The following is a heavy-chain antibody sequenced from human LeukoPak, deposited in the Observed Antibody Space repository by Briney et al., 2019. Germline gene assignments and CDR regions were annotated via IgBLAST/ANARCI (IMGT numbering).Heavy chain of an antibody. J-gene: IGHJ4*02. CDR1: GFIVSGDF. V-gene: IGHV3-53*01. CDR3: AKVPLSTVTYFDY. CDR2: IYSDGST. D-gene: IGHD4-11*01. Sequence: GGSLRLSCAASGFIVSGDFMSWVRQAPGKGLEWVSVIYSDGSTYYADSVKGRFTISRDNSKNTLYLQMNSLRAEDTAVYYCAKVPLSTVTYFDYWGQGTLVTVSS.